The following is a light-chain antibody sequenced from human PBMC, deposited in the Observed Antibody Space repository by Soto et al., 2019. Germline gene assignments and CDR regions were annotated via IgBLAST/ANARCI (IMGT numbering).Light chain of an antibody. V-gene: IGKV3-15*01. Sequence: EIVMTQSPATLSVSPGERATLSCRASQSVSSDLAWYHQKPGQAPRLLIYGASTRATGIPARFSGSGSGTEFTLTINSLQSEDFAVYYCQKYNQWPWTFGPGTKVDIK. CDR3: QKYNQWPWT. CDR2: GAS. CDR1: QSVSSD. J-gene: IGKJ1*01.